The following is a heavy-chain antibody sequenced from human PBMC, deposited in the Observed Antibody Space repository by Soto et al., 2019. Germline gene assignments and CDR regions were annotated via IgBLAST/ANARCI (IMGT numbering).Heavy chain of an antibody. J-gene: IGHJ4*02. CDR3: ASDRASGSFAY. CDR2: INPNTGNP. Sequence: QVQLVQSGSESMRPGASVNVSCKGSGYNFTSHSLNWLRQAPGQGLAWMGWINPNTGNPTYEQGFTGRFVFSVDTSVSTVYLQIFGLKADDSAVYYCASDRASGSFAYWGQGTLVTVSS. CDR1: GYNFTSHS. V-gene: IGHV7-4-1*01. D-gene: IGHD1-26*01.